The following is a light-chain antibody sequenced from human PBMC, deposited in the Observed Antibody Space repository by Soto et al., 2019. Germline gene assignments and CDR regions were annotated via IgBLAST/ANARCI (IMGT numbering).Light chain of an antibody. CDR2: DAS. Sequence: DIQMTQSPSTLSASVGDRVTITCRASQSISSWLAWYQQKPGKAPKLLIYDASSLESGVPSRFSGSGSGTEFTLTISSLQPDDFGVYYCQQYSNWSRTFGQGTKVDIK. J-gene: IGKJ1*01. CDR1: QSISSW. CDR3: QQYSNWSRT. V-gene: IGKV1-5*01.